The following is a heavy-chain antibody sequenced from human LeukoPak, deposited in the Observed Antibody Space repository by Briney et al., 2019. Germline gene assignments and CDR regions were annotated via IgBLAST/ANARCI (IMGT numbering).Heavy chain of an antibody. CDR1: GFTFSSYA. J-gene: IGHJ6*04. CDR2: ISGRGGST. V-gene: IGHV3-23*01. D-gene: IGHD3-10*01. CDR3: AKGEGLPWFGADYYYYYGMDV. Sequence: GGSLRLSCAASGFTFSSYAMSWVRQAPGKGREWVSAISGRGGSTYYADSVKGRFTISRDNSKNTLYLQMNSLRAEDTAVYYCAKGEGLPWFGADYYYYYGMDVWGKGTTVTVSS.